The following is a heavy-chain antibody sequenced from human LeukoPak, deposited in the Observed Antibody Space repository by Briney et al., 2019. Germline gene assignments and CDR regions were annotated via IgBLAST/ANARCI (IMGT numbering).Heavy chain of an antibody. CDR1: GGTFSSYA. J-gene: IGHJ4*02. CDR2: IIPILGIA. CDR3: ARDQAVGATSDC. D-gene: IGHD1-26*01. V-gene: IGHV1-69*04. Sequence: SVKVSCKASGGTFSSYAISWVRQAPGQGLEWMGRIIPILGIANYAQKFQGRVTITADKSTSTAYMELSSLRSEDTAVYYCARDQAVGATSDCWGQGTLVTVSS.